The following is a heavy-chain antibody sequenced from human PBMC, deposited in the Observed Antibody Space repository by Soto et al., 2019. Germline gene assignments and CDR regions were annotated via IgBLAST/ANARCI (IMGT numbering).Heavy chain of an antibody. Sequence: GSLRLSCAASGFTFSSYGMHWVRQAPGKGLEWVAVISYDGSNKYYADSVKGRFTISRDNSKNTLYLQMNSLRAEDTAVYYCAKDIWDLWSGYPNAFDIWGQGTMVTVSS. V-gene: IGHV3-30*18. J-gene: IGHJ3*02. D-gene: IGHD3-3*01. CDR3: AKDIWDLWSGYPNAFDI. CDR2: ISYDGSNK. CDR1: GFTFSSYG.